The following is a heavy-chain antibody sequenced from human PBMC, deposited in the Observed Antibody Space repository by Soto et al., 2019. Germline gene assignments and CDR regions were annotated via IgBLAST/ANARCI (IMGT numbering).Heavy chain of an antibody. CDR3: SRDRQQDSRGYPDY. J-gene: IGHJ4*02. V-gene: IGHV3-30-3*01. CDR1: GFTFSSYA. Sequence: GGSLRLSCAASGFTFSSYAMHWVRQAPGKGLEWVAVISYDGSNKYYADSVKGRFTISRDNSKNTLYLQMNSLRAEDTAVYYCSRDRQQDSRGYPDYWGQGTLVTVSS. CDR2: ISYDGSNK. D-gene: IGHD3-22*01.